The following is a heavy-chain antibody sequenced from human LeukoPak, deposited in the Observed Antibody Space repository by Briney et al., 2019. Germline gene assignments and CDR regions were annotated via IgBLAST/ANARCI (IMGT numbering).Heavy chain of an antibody. Sequence: SETLSLTCAVSGYSINSAYYWGWIRQSPGKGLEWIASMYHSGITYYNSSLKSRATISVDTSKNQFSLKLNSVTAADTSVYYCARLTPGKNWFDPWGHGTLVTVSS. CDR3: ARLTPGKNWFDP. J-gene: IGHJ5*02. CDR2: MYHSGIT. D-gene: IGHD3-10*01. CDR1: GYSINSAYY. V-gene: IGHV4-38-2*01.